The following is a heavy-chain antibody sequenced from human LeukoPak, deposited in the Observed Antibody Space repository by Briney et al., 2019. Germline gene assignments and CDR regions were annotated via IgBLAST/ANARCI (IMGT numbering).Heavy chain of an antibody. J-gene: IGHJ4*02. Sequence: ASVKVSCKASGYTFTSYGISWVRQAPGQGLEWMGWISAYNGNTNYAQKLQGRVTMTTDTATSTAYMELRSLRSDDTAVYYCARETAAAGTVDYWGQGTLVTVSS. D-gene: IGHD6-13*01. CDR3: ARETAAAGTVDY. V-gene: IGHV1-18*01. CDR1: GYTFTSYG. CDR2: ISAYNGNT.